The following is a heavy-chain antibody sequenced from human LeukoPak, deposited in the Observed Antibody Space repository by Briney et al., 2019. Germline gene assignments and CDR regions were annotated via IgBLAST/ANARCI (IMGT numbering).Heavy chain of an antibody. CDR2: IIPILGIA. Sequence: ASVKVSCKASGGTFSSYAISWVRQAPGQGLEWMGRIIPILGIANYAQKFQGRVTIAADKSTSTAYMELSSLRSEDTAVYYCVGTAMVRNWDYYFDYWGQGTLVTVSS. J-gene: IGHJ4*02. CDR1: GGTFSSYA. D-gene: IGHD5-18*01. V-gene: IGHV1-69*04. CDR3: VGTAMVRNWDYYFDY.